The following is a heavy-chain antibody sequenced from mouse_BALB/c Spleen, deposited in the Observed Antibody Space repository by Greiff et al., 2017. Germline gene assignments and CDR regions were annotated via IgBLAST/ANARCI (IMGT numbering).Heavy chain of an antibody. Sequence: VQLQQSGPELVKPGASVKMSCKASGYTFTSYVMHWVKQKPGQGLEWIGYINPYNDGTKYNEKFKGKATLTSDKSSSTAYMELSSLTSEDSAVYYGARAGVEYYGYDNYAMDYWGQGTSVTVSS. J-gene: IGHJ4*01. CDR2: INPYNDGT. V-gene: IGHV1-14*01. D-gene: IGHD2-2*01. CDR1: GYTFTSYV. CDR3: ARAGVEYYGYDNYAMDY.